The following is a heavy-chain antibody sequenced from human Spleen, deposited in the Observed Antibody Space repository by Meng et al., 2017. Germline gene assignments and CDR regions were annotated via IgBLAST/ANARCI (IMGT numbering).Heavy chain of an antibody. D-gene: IGHD6-19*01. CDR3: VRSSGWVRTGFDP. Sequence: QLQLQESGPGLVKPSETLSLICTVSGDSISSSNYYWGWIRQPPGKGLEWIGTIYYSGTTDYNPSLRSRVTISVDTSKNQFSLMLTSVTAADTAVYYCVRSSGWVRTGFDPWGQGTLVTVSS. V-gene: IGHV4-39*01. J-gene: IGHJ5*02. CDR2: IYYSGTT. CDR1: GDSISSSNYY.